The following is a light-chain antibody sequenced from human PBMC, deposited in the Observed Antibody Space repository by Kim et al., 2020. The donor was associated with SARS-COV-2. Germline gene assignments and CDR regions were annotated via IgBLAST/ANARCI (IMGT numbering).Light chain of an antibody. Sequence: ESAKTLDAGSANNVNRQVTSSLQPHQGQPPKLLACRSNSRRSAISERLSASRSGVTDSLTITGLQHEDEAEYYCSAWDRSLNAVVFGGGTPVTVL. CDR3: SAWDRSLNAVV. CDR2: RSN. V-gene: IGLV10-54*01. CDR1: ANNVNRQV. J-gene: IGLJ2*01.